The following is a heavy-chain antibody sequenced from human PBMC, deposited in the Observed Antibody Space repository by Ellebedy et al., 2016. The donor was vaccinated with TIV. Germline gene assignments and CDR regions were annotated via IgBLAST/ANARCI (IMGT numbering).Heavy chain of an antibody. V-gene: IGHV3-9*03. D-gene: IGHD3-10*02. CDR2: ISWNGGTI. CDR3: AKDMECSGSYSTYGMDV. Sequence: SLKISCAASGFSFVDYAMPRVRPVPGKGLEWVPGISWNGGTIAYTDSVRGRFTISRDNARNSLYLQMSSLRAEDMALYYCAKDMECSGSYSTYGMDVWGQGTTVTVSS. CDR1: GFSFVDYA. J-gene: IGHJ6*02.